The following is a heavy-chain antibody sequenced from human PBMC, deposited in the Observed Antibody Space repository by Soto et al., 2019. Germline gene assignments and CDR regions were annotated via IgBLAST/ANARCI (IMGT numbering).Heavy chain of an antibody. CDR2: IKNKFDGWTT. CDR3: TTNDAFDI. J-gene: IGHJ3*02. V-gene: IGHV3-15*01. Sequence: EVHLVESGGGLVKPGGSLRLSCAASGFTFSNVWMSWVRQAPGKGLEWVGRIKNKFDGWTTQYAAPVKGRFTISRDDSKNTVYLQMNSLNTDDTGVYYCTTNDAFDIWGQGTMVTVSS. CDR1: GFTFSNVW.